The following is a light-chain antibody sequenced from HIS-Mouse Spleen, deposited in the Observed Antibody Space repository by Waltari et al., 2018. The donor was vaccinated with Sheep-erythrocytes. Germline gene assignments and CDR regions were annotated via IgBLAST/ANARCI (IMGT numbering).Light chain of an antibody. CDR1: SSDVGVYNY. CDR3: CSYAGSYTLV. J-gene: IGLJ2*01. Sequence: QSALTQPRSVSGSPGQSVTISCTGTSSDVGVYNYVSWYQQHPAKAPKLMIYDVSNRPSGVPDRFSGSKSGNTASLTISGLQAEDEADYYCCSYAGSYTLVFGGGTKLTVL. CDR2: DVS. V-gene: IGLV2-11*01.